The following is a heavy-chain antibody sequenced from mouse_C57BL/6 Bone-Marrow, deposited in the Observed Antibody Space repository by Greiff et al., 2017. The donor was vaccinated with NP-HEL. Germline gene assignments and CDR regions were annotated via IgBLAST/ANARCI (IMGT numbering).Heavy chain of an antibody. CDR1: GFTFSDYY. CDR3: ASIYYGNYWYFDV. J-gene: IGHJ1*03. D-gene: IGHD2-1*01. V-gene: IGHV5-12*01. Sequence: DVKLVESGGGLVQPGGSLKLSCAASGFTFSDYYMYWVRQTPEKRLEWVAYISNGGGSTYYPDTVKGRFTISRDNAKNTLYLQMSRLKSEDTAMYYCASIYYGNYWYFDVWGTGTTVTVSS. CDR2: ISNGGGST.